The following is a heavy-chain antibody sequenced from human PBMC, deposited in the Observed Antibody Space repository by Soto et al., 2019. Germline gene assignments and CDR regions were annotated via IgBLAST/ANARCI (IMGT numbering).Heavy chain of an antibody. Sequence: GGFLRLSCAASGFTFSSYAMHWVRQAPGKGLEWVAVISYDGNNKYYADSVKGRFTISRDNSKNTLYLQMNSLRAEDTAVYYCARDSASNSGFGDAFDIWGQGTMVTVSS. J-gene: IGHJ3*02. CDR3: ARDSASNSGFGDAFDI. CDR1: GFTFSSYA. V-gene: IGHV3-30-3*01. CDR2: ISYDGNNK. D-gene: IGHD4-4*01.